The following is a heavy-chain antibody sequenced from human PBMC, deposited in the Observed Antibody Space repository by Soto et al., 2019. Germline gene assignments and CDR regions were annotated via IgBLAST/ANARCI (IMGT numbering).Heavy chain of an antibody. J-gene: IGHJ6*02. CDR2: IYRGGST. CDR1: GFTVSSNY. D-gene: IGHD6-6*01. Sequence: GGSLRLSCAASGFTVSSNYMSWVRQAPGKGLEWVSAIYRGGSTSYADSVKGRFTISRDNSKNTLYLQMNSLRAEDTVVYYCVRESVVHSSSSPKSYYYYGMDVWGQGTTVTVSS. V-gene: IGHV3-66*01. CDR3: VRESVVHSSSSPKSYYYYGMDV.